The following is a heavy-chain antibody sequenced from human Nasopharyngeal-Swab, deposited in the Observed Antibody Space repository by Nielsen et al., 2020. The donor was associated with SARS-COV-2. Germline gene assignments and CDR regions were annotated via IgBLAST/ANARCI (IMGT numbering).Heavy chain of an antibody. CDR3: ARDGYSGYDGVRYYDYYTDV. CDR2: NSAYNGNT. Sequence: WVRQAPGQGLEWMGWNSAYNGNTNYAQKLRGRVTMTTDTSTSTAYMELRSLRSDDTAVYYCARDGYSGYDGVRYYDYYTDVWGKGTTVTVSS. D-gene: IGHD5-12*01. J-gene: IGHJ6*03. V-gene: IGHV1-18*01.